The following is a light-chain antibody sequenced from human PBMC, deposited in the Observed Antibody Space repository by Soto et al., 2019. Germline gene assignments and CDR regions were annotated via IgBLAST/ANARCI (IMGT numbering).Light chain of an antibody. V-gene: IGKV3-20*01. Sequence: EIVLTQSPGTLSLSPGDRATLSCRASQSVNSNYLAWYQRKPGQAPRLLIYGASNRATDIPYRFSASGSGTDFTLTIHRLEAEDFAVYYCQQYDSTPPTFGQGTKVEVK. CDR1: QSVNSNY. CDR3: QQYDSTPPT. J-gene: IGKJ1*01. CDR2: GAS.